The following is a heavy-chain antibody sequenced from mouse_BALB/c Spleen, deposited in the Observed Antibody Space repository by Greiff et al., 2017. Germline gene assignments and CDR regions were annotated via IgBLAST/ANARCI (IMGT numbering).Heavy chain of an antibody. Sequence: EVQGVESGGGLVKPGGSLKLSCAASGFTFSSYAMSWVRQTPEKRLEWVASISSGGSTYYPDSVKGRFTISRDNARNILYLQMSSLRSEDTAMYYCARGTTAMDYWGQGTSVTFSS. J-gene: IGHJ4*01. D-gene: IGHD1-1*01. V-gene: IGHV5-6-5*01. CDR3: ARGTTAMDY. CDR2: ISSGGST. CDR1: GFTFSSYA.